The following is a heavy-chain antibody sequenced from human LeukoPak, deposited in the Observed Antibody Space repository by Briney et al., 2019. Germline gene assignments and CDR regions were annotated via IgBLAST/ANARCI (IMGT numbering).Heavy chain of an antibody. V-gene: IGHV4-59*08. Sequence: SETLSLTCTVSDGSISNYYWSWIRQPPGKGLEWIGYIYYSGSTNYNPSLKSRVTISVDTSKNQFSLKLSSVTAADTAVYYCARRGTGNWYLDLWGRGTLVTVSS. CDR2: IYYSGST. D-gene: IGHD7-27*01. J-gene: IGHJ2*01. CDR3: ARRGTGNWYLDL. CDR1: DGSISNYY.